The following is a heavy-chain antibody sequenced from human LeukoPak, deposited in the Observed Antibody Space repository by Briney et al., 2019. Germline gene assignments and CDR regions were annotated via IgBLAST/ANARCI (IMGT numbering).Heavy chain of an antibody. J-gene: IGHJ6*04. D-gene: IGHD3-16*01. CDR3: ARFTYTTRPSDV. Sequence: SETLSLTCSVSGGSISGYYWSWIRQPPGQALEWIGYIYSSGSTNYNPSLQSRVTMSVDTSMNQFSLRLSSVTAADTAVYYSARFTYTTRPSDVWGKGTTVTVSS. CDR1: GGSISGYY. V-gene: IGHV4-4*09. CDR2: IYSSGST.